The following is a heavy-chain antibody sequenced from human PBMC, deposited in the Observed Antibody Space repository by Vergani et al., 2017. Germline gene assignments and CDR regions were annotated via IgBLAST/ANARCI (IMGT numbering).Heavy chain of an antibody. Sequence: QVQLVEPGGGVVQPGRPLRLSCAALGYTSNQYGMHWVCQAPGKGLEWVAVTWYAGNNKQYADSVKGRFTISRDNSKSTMYLQMNSLRDEDTGVYYCAGDLRLLYNRFDPWGQGTLVTVSS. V-gene: IGHV3-33*01. CDR3: AGDLRLLYNRFDP. CDR2: TWYAGNNK. D-gene: IGHD1-14*01. CDR1: GYTSNQYG. J-gene: IGHJ5*02.